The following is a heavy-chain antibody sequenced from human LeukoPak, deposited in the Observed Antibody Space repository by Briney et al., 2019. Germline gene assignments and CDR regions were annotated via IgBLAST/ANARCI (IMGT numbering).Heavy chain of an antibody. CDR2: IYYSGST. Sequence: SETLSLTCTVSGGSISSYYWSWIRQPPGKGLEWIACIYYSGSTNYNPSLKSRVTISVNTSKNQFSLKLSSVTAADTAVYYCAGGGAVADFDYWGQGTLVTVSS. D-gene: IGHD6-19*01. CDR3: AGGGAVADFDY. J-gene: IGHJ4*02. CDR1: GGSISSYY. V-gene: IGHV4-59*01.